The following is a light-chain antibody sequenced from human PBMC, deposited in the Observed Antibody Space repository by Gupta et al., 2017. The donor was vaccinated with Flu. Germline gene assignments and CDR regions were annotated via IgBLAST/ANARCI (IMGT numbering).Light chain of an antibody. J-gene: IGKJ4*01. CDR2: LGS. V-gene: IGKV2-28*01. Sequence: PASISCRSSQSLLHSDGYNYLDWYLQRPGQSPHLLIYLGSIRASGVPDRFSGSGSGTDFTLKSSRVEADDVGVYYCMQNLQLITFGGGTKVEIK. CDR1: QSLLHSDGYNY. CDR3: MQNLQLIT.